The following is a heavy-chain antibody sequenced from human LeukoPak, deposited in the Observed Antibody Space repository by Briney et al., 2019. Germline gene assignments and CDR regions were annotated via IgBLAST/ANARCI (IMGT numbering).Heavy chain of an antibody. J-gene: IGHJ4*02. CDR3: VKGYYDFDY. Sequence: GGSLRLSCTASGSSFSNYGIHWVRQAPGKGLEWITVISYDGSNEYYADSVKGRFTISRDNSKITLYLQMNSLRAEDTAVYYCVKGYYDFDYWGQGTLVTVSS. CDR1: GSSFSNYG. V-gene: IGHV3-30*18. D-gene: IGHD3-3*01. CDR2: ISYDGSNE.